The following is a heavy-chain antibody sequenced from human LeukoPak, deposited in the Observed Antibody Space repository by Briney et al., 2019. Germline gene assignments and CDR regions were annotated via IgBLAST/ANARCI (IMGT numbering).Heavy chain of an antibody. Sequence: SETLSLTCTVSGGSISSYYWSWIRQPAGKGLEWIGRIYTSGSTNYNPSLKSRVTMSVDTSKNQFSLKLSSVTAAGTAVYYCAREYQLPDNNWFDPWGQGTLVTVSS. D-gene: IGHD2-2*01. CDR1: GGSISSYY. CDR3: AREYQLPDNNWFDP. J-gene: IGHJ5*02. CDR2: IYTSGST. V-gene: IGHV4-4*07.